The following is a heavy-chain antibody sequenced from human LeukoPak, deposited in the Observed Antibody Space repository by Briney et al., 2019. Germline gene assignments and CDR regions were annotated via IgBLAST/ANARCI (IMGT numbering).Heavy chain of an antibody. J-gene: IGHJ4*02. Sequence: ASVKVSCKASGYTFTSYDINWVQQATGQGLEWMGWMNPNSGNTGYAQKFQGRVTMTRNTSISTAYMELSSLRSEDTAVYYCARGIPPYYDILTGYYTHDYWGQGTLVTVSS. V-gene: IGHV1-8*01. CDR2: MNPNSGNT. D-gene: IGHD3-9*01. CDR3: ARGIPPYYDILTGYYTHDY. CDR1: GYTFTSYD.